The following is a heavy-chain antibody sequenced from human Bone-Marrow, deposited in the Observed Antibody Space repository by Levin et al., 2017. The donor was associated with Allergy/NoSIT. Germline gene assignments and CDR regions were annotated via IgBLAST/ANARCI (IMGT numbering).Heavy chain of an antibody. CDR2: IWWDGSKE. CDR1: GFTFGTHD. D-gene: IGHD2-21*01. J-gene: IGHJ5*02. Sequence: GESLKISCAASGFTFGTHDIHWVRQAPGKGLEWVAVIWWDGSKEYYGDSVKGRFIISRDNSKNTLSLQMNSLKVEDTAIYYCVRGAPGGFNAAGGERRFGPWGQGTLVTVSS. V-gene: IGHV3-33*01. CDR3: VRGAPGGFNAAGGERRFGP.